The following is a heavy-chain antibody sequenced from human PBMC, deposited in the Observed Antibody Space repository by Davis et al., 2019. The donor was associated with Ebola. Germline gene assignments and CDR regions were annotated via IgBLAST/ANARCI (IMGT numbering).Heavy chain of an antibody. Sequence: GGSLRLSCAASGFTFSSYGMHWVRQAPGKGLEWVSVIYSGGSTYYADSVKGRFTISRDNSKNTLYLQMNSLRAEDTAVYYCARWYYYDSSGYWGQGTLVTVSS. CDR1: GFTFSSYG. CDR3: ARWYYYDSSGY. CDR2: IYSGGST. D-gene: IGHD3-22*01. J-gene: IGHJ4*02. V-gene: IGHV3-66*01.